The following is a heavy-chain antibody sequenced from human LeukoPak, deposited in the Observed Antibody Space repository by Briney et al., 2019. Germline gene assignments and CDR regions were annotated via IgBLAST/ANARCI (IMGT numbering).Heavy chain of an antibody. V-gene: IGHV3-49*04. Sequence: GGSLRLSCTASGFTFGDYAMSGVRQAPGKGLEWVAFIRSKAYGGTTEYAASVKGRFTISRDDSKSIAYLQMNSLRPEDTAVPYCARGAVPLGELLSRSPYGMDVWGQGTTVTVSS. D-gene: IGHD3-10*01. CDR1: GFTFGDYA. CDR3: ARGAVPLGELLSRSPYGMDV. J-gene: IGHJ6*02. CDR2: IRSKAYGGTT.